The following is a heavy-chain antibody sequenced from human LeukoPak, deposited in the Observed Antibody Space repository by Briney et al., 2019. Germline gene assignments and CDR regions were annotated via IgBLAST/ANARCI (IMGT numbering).Heavy chain of an antibody. CDR1: GFTFSDYY. J-gene: IGHJ4*02. Sequence: GGSLRLSCAASGFTFSDYYMSWIRQAPGKGLEWVSYISSSSSYTNYADSVKGRFTISRDNAKNSVYLQMNSLRAEDTAVYYCARDYYGDYYFDYWGQGTLVTVSS. V-gene: IGHV3-11*06. CDR2: ISSSSSYT. CDR3: ARDYYGDYYFDY. D-gene: IGHD4-17*01.